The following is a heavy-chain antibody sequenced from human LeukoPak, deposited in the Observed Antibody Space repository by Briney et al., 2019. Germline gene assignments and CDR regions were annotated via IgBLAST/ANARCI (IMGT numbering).Heavy chain of an antibody. CDR2: ISGSGGST. V-gene: IGHV3-23*01. Sequence: PGGSLRLSCAASGFTFSSYAMSWVRQAPGKGLEWVSAISGSGGSTYYADSVKGRFTISRDNSRNTLFLQVNSLRAEDTAVYYCARAERNAGVFDYWGQGTPVTVSS. D-gene: IGHD3-3*01. CDR1: GFTFSSYA. CDR3: ARAERNAGVFDY. J-gene: IGHJ4*02.